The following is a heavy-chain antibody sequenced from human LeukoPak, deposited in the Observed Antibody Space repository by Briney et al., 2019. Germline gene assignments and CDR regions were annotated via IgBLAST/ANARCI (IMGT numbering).Heavy chain of an antibody. CDR1: GGSISSYY. J-gene: IGHJ1*01. V-gene: IGHV4-59*01. CDR3: ARGRGDLKYFQH. CDR2: IYYSGST. Sequence: SETLFLTCTVSGGSISSYYWSWIRQPPGKGLEWIGYIYYSGSTNYNPSLKSRVTISVDTSKNQFSLKLSSVTAADTAVYYCARGRGDLKYFQHWGQGTLATVSS. D-gene: IGHD4-17*01.